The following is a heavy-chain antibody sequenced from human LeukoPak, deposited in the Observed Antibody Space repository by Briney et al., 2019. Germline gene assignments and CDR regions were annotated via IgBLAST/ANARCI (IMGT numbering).Heavy chain of an antibody. J-gene: IGHJ4*02. CDR2: ISWDGGST. CDR3: AIGPVYSSSWHAYFDY. D-gene: IGHD6-13*01. Sequence: PGGSLRLSCAASGFTFDDYTMYWVRQAPGRGLEWVSLISWDGGSTYYADSVKGRFTISRDNSKNSLYLQMNSLRTEDTALYYCAIGPVYSSSWHAYFDYWGQGTLVTVSS. V-gene: IGHV3-43*01. CDR1: GFTFDDYT.